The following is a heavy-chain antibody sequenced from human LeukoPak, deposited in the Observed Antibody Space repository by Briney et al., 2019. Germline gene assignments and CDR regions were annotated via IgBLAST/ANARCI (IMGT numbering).Heavy chain of an antibody. CDR2: IKQDGSEK. Sequence: GGSLRLSCAASGFTFSSYWMSWVRQAPGRGLEWVANIKQDGSEKYYVDSVKGRFTISRDNAKNSLYLQMNSLRAEDTAVYYCARDPFYDFWSGYEYWGQGTLVTVSS. CDR3: ARDPFYDFWSGYEY. V-gene: IGHV3-7*01. CDR1: GFTFSSYW. D-gene: IGHD3-3*01. J-gene: IGHJ4*02.